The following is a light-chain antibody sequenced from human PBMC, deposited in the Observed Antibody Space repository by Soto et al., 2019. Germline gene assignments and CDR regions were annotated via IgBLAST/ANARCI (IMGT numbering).Light chain of an antibody. V-gene: IGLV2-8*01. Sequence: QSVLTQPPSASGSPGQSVTISCTGVSSDVGVYNYVSWYQQHPGKAPKLMIYEVSNRPSGVPDRFSGSKSGNTASLTVSGLQAEDVADYYCSSFAGNNNLVFGGGTKVTVL. CDR2: EVS. J-gene: IGLJ2*01. CDR1: SSDVGVYNY. CDR3: SSFAGNNNLV.